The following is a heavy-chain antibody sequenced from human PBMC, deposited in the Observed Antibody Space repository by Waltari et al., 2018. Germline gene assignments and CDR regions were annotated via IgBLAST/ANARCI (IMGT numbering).Heavy chain of an antibody. CDR2: IYHSGSP. Sequence: QVQLQESGPGLVKPSETLSLTCAVSGYSISRGYYWGWIRQPPGKGLEWIGSIYHSGSPYYNPSLRSRVTTSEDTPKTQFSLKLSSVTAADTAVYYGARGDRYCSSPSGYAAFGGGGGQGTLVTVSS. V-gene: IGHV4-38-2*01. CDR3: ARGDRYCSSPSGYAAFGGG. CDR1: GYSISRGYY. D-gene: IGHD2-2*01. J-gene: IGHJ4*02.